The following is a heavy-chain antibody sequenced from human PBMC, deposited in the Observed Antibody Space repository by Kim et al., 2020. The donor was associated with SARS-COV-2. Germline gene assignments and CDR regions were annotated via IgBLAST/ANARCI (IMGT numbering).Heavy chain of an antibody. CDR1: GYTFTGYY. CDR3: ARDRGDTIFGVVIPHPVYYMDV. Sequence: ASVKVSCKASGYTFTGYYMHWVRQAPGQGLEWMGWINPNSGGTNYAQKFQGRVTMTRDTSISTAYMELSRLRSDDTAVYYCARDRGDTIFGVVIPHPVYYMDVWGKGTTVTVSS. CDR2: INPNSGGT. V-gene: IGHV1-2*02. D-gene: IGHD3-3*01. J-gene: IGHJ6*03.